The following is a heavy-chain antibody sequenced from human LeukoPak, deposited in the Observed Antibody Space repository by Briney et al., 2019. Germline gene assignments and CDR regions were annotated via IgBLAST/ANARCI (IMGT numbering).Heavy chain of an antibody. J-gene: IGHJ4*02. CDR1: GFTFSDYY. CDR3: ATSPVVMVFDY. V-gene: IGHV3-11*01. D-gene: IGHD3-22*01. Sequence: GGSLTLSCAASGFTFSDYYMSWIRQAPGKGLEWVSYISTSGSTIDYADSVKCRFTISRDNAKNSLYLQMNSLRAEDTAVYYCATSPVVMVFDYWGQGTLVTVPS. CDR2: ISTSGSTI.